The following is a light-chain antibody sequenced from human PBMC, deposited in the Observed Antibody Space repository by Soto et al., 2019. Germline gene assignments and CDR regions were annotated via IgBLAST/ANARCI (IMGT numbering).Light chain of an antibody. CDR1: QSVSTW. CDR2: KAY. CDR3: QQYNSNPLT. Sequence: DIQMTRSPSTLSASVGDRVTITCRASQSVSTWLAWYQQKPGKVPKLLIYKAYSLESGVPSRFSGSGSGTEFTLTISSLQPDDFATYYCQQYNSNPLTFGGGTKVEIK. J-gene: IGKJ4*01. V-gene: IGKV1-5*03.